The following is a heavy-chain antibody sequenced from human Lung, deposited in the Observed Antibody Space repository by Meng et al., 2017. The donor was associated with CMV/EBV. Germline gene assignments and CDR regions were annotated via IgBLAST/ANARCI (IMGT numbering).Heavy chain of an antibody. CDR2: INPNSGGT. Sequence: ASXXVSXKASGYTFTGYFMHWVRQAPGQGLEWMGWINPNSGGTNYAQKFQGRVIMTWDTSISSAYMQLSRLTSNDTAVFYCARGGLSTALPEAPSSSSIDNWXQGTXVNGAS. CDR3: ARGGLSTALPEAPSSSSIDN. D-gene: IGHD2/OR15-2a*01. V-gene: IGHV1-2*02. CDR1: GYTFTGYF. J-gene: IGHJ1*01.